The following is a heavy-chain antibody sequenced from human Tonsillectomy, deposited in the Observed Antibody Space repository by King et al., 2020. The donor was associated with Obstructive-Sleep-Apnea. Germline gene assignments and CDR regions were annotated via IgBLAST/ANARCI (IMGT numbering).Heavy chain of an antibody. D-gene: IGHD2-21*01. J-gene: IGHJ6*02. V-gene: IGHV3-74*02. CDR1: GFSFNNYW. CDR3: ARSNGLDV. Sequence: VQLVESGGGLVQPGGSLRLSCAASGFSFNNYWMPWVRQAPGKGLVWVSYFKSDWTATDYAGPVKGRFTISRDNAKNTLYLQMSSLRAEDTAVYYCARSNGLDVWGQGTTVTVSS. CDR2: FKSDWTAT.